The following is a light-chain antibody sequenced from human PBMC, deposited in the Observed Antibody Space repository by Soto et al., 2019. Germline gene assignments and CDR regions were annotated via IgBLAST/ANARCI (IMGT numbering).Light chain of an antibody. CDR3: QQYDTRWT. Sequence: QMVQSPSTPAASLGGGIPSTIRASQSGNSWLGWYQQKPGKAPKLLINKASTLESGVPSRFSGRGFGTEFTLTISSLQPDDFATYYCQQYDTRWTFGQGTKVDIK. CDR1: QSGNSW. J-gene: IGKJ1*01. V-gene: IGKV1-5*03. CDR2: KAS.